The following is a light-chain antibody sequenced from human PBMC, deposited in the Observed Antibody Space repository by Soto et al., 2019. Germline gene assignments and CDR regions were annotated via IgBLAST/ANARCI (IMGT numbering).Light chain of an antibody. CDR1: SSDVGGYNY. J-gene: IGLJ1*01. V-gene: IGLV2-14*03. CDR3: SSYTTSNTRQIV. Sequence: QSVLKQPASVYGSTGQSITISCTGTSSDVGGYNYVSWYQHHPGKAPKLIIYDVTNRPSGVSNPFSGSKSGNTASLTISGLQPEDEADYYCSSYTTSNTRQIVFGTGTKVTVL. CDR2: DVT.